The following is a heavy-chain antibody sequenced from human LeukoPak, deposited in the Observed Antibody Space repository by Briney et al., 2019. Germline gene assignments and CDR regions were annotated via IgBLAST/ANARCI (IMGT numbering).Heavy chain of an antibody. CDR2: ISSSGSTI. D-gene: IGHD3-10*01. CDR3: ASIYGSGSLNFDY. J-gene: IGHJ4*02. V-gene: IGHV3-48*03. CDR1: GFTFSSYA. Sequence: GGSLRLSCAASGFTFSSYAMSWVRQAPGKGLEWVSYISSSGSTIYYADSVKGRFTISRDNAKNSLYLQMNSLRAEDTAVYYCASIYGSGSLNFDYWGQGTLVTVSS.